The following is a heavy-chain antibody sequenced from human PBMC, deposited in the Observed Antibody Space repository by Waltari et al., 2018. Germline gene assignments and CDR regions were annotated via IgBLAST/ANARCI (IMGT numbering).Heavy chain of an antibody. D-gene: IGHD3-16*01. CDR3: VKGGFATDPFDY. CDR1: GFAFGDYA. V-gene: IGHV3-9*01. CDR2: ISWNSGRL. J-gene: IGHJ4*02. Sequence: QLVESGGGLVQPGESLTLSCVASGFAFGDYAMHWVRQRTGKGLDWVSGISWNSGRLDYVDSVKGRFSISRDNARNSLFLHMSGLRPDDTARYYCVKGGFATDPFDYWGQGTMV.